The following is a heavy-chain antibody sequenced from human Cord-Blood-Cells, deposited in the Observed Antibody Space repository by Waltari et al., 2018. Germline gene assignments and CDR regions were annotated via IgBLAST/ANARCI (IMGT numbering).Heavy chain of an antibody. CDR3: ARGTDFWSGYYPALYYYYYMDV. V-gene: IGHV4-34*01. J-gene: IGHJ6*03. CDR1: GGSFSGYY. CDR2: INHSGST. Sequence: QVQLQQWGAGLLKPSETLSLTCAVYGGSFSGYYWSWIRQPPGTGLAWIGEINHSGSTNYNPSLKSRVTISVDTSKNQFSLKLSSVTAADTAVYYCARGTDFWSGYYPALYYYYYMDVWGKGTTVTVSS. D-gene: IGHD3-3*01.